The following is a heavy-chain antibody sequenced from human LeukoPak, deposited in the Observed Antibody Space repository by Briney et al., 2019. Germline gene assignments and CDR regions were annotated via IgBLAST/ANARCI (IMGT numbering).Heavy chain of an antibody. J-gene: IGHJ3*02. V-gene: IGHV4-59*01. Sequence: PSETLSLTCTVSGGSISSYYWSWIRQPPGKGLEWIGYIYYSGSTNYNPSLKSRVTISVDTSKNQFSLKLSSVTAADTAVYYCARGPHLDAFDIWGQGTMVTVSS. CDR3: ARGPHLDAFDI. CDR2: IYYSGST. CDR1: GGSISSYY.